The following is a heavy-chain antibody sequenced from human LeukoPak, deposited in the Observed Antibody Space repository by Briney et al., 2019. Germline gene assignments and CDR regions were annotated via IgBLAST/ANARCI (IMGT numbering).Heavy chain of an antibody. D-gene: IGHD3-22*01. CDR1: GGTFSSYA. CDR2: IIPILGIA. J-gene: IGHJ4*02. Sequence: SVKVSCKASGGTFSSYAISWVRQAPGQGLEWMGRIIPILGIANYAQKFQGRVTITADKSTSTACMELSSLRSEDTAVYYCARDKSVPAKLRITMIEDNGAFDYWGQGTLVTVSS. V-gene: IGHV1-69*04. CDR3: ARDKSVPAKLRITMIEDNGAFDY.